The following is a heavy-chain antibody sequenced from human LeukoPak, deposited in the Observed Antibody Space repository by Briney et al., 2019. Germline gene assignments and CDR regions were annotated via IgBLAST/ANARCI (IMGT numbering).Heavy chain of an antibody. D-gene: IGHD3-3*01. CDR1: GFTFHTSA. Sequence: SVKVSCKASGFTFHTSAMQWVRQARGQRLEWIGWIVLGSGNTVYSHKFHDRVIIARDMSTSTVYMELDSLGSEDTAVYYCAAQRGASLHDFWSTRLFDPWGQGTLVTVSS. V-gene: IGHV1-58*02. J-gene: IGHJ5*02. CDR2: IVLGSGNT. CDR3: AAQRGASLHDFWSTRLFDP.